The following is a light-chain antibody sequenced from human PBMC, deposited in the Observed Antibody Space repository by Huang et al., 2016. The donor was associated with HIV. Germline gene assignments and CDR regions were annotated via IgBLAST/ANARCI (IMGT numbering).Light chain of an antibody. V-gene: IGKV2-28*01. J-gene: IGKJ1*01. CDR1: QSLLHSNGHNY. Sequence: DIVMVQSPASLSVTPGEAASITCRSSQSLLHSNGHNYLDRYWQKPGQSPQRLLYLGSTRAFGVPDRFSGSGSGTDFTLRINRVEAGDVGVYYRMQGLQTWTFGQGTKVEI. CDR2: LGS. CDR3: MQGLQTWT.